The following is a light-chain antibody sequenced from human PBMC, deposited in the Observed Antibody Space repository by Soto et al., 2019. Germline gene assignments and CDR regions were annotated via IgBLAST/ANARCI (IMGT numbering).Light chain of an antibody. J-gene: IGKJ5*01. CDR2: GAS. CDR1: QSVPNSR. V-gene: IGKV3-20*01. Sequence: IVLPQSPDTLSLSQGERATLSCRASQSVPNSRLAWYQQKPGQAPRLLIYGASSRATGIPDRFSGSGSGTDFTLTISRLEPEDFAVYYCQQYGSSTSITSGQGTRPEIK. CDR3: QQYGSSTSIT.